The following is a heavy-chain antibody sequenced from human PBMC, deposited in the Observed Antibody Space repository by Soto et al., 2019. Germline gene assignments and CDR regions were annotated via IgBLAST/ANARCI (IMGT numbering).Heavy chain of an antibody. V-gene: IGHV1-2*04. CDR3: ARDARGDEAPMDY. J-gene: IGHJ4*02. CDR2: INPNSGGT. CDR1: GYTFTCYY. D-gene: IGHD3-10*01. Sequence: ASVKVSCKASGYTFTCYYMHWVRQAPGQGLEWMGWINPNSGGTNYAQKFQGWVTMTRDTSISTAYMELSRLRSDDTAVYYCARDARGDEAPMDYRGQRTLVTVSS.